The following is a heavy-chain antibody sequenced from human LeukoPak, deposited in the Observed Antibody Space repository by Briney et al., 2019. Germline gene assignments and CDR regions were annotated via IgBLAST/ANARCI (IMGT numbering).Heavy chain of an antibody. CDR2: IYYSGST. V-gene: IGHV4-59*01. Sequence: SETLSLTCAVSGGSINSYYWSWIRQPPGKGLEWIGYIYYSGSTNYNPSLKSRVTLSVDTSKKQFSLKLNSVTAADTAVYYCARSYPGDYVSPYFFDYWGLGTLVTVSS. CDR3: ARSYPGDYVSPYFFDY. D-gene: IGHD4-17*01. CDR1: GGSINSYY. J-gene: IGHJ4*02.